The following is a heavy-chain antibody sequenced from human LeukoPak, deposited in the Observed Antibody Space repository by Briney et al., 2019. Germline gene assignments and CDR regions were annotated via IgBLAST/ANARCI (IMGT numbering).Heavy chain of an antibody. CDR2: IYPGDSDT. Sequence: GESLKISCKGSGYSFTSYWIGWVRQVPGKGLEWMGIIYPGDSDTRYSPSFQGQVTISADKSISTAYLQWSSLKASDTAMYYCARLASGYCSSTSCYVAYYYYMDVWGRGTTVTVSS. CDR1: GYSFTSYW. CDR3: ARLASGYCSSTSCYVAYYYYMDV. D-gene: IGHD2-2*03. V-gene: IGHV5-51*01. J-gene: IGHJ6*03.